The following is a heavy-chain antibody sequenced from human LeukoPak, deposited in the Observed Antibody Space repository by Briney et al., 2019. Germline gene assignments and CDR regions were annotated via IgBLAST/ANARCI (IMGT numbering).Heavy chain of an antibody. CDR2: IRYDGSNK. CDR3: AKSGYSYGYSFDY. D-gene: IGHD5-18*01. J-gene: IGHJ4*02. V-gene: IGHV3-30*02. Sequence: PGGSLRLSXAASGFTFSSYGMHWVRQAPGKGLEWLAFIRYDGSNKYYADSVKGRFTISRDNSKNTLYLQMNSLRAEDTAVYYCAKSGYSYGYSFDYWGQGTLVTVSS. CDR1: GFTFSSYG.